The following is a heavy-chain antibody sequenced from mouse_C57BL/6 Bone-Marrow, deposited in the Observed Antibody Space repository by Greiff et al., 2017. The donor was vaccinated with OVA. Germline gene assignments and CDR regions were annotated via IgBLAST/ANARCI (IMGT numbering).Heavy chain of an antibody. CDR3: ARYGGVYDLGYFDY. CDR1: GYSITSDY. CDR2: ISYSGST. Sequence: EVQLQQSGPGLAKPSQTLSLTCSVTGYSITSDYWNCIRKFPGNKLEYMGYISYSGSTYYNPSLTSLISITRDTSKNQYYLQLNSVTTEDTATYYCARYGGVYDLGYFDYWGQGTTLTVSS. V-gene: IGHV3-8*01. J-gene: IGHJ2*01. D-gene: IGHD2-3*01.